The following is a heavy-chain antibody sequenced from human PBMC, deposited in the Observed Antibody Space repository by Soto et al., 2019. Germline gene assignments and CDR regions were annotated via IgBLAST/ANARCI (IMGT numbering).Heavy chain of an antibody. CDR3: SSDVLRYFAWTKFDY. V-gene: IGHV4-39*01. J-gene: IGHJ4*02. D-gene: IGHD3-9*01. Sequence: QLQLQESGPGLVKPSETLSLTCTVSGGSISSSSYYWGWIRQPPGKGLEWIGSIYYSGSTYYNPSLKSRVTISVDTSKNQFSLKLSSVTASATAVYYCSSDVLRYFAWTKFDYWGLGTLVTVSS. CDR2: IYYSGST. CDR1: GGSISSSSYY.